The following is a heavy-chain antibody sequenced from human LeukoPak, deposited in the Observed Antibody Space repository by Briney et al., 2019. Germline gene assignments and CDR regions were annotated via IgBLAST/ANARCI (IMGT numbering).Heavy chain of an antibody. CDR1: GFTFSSYA. CDR2: LSGSGGSI. Sequence: GGSLRLSCVASGFTFSSYAMSWVRQVPGRGLEWVSGLSGSGGSIYYADSVKGRFTISRDNSKNTLYLQMNSLRAEDTAVYYCAKDLSGSYVSDYWGQGTLVTVSS. D-gene: IGHD1-26*01. V-gene: IGHV3-23*01. J-gene: IGHJ4*02. CDR3: AKDLSGSYVSDY.